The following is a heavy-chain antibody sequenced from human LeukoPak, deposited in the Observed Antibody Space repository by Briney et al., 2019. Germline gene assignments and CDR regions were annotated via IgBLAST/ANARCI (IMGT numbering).Heavy chain of an antibody. D-gene: IGHD3-3*01. V-gene: IGHV3-64D*06. Sequence: GGSLRLSCSASGFTFSSYAMHWVRQAPGKGLEYVSAISSNGGGTYYADSVKGRFTISRDNSKNTLYLQMSSLRAEDTAVYYCVKDGSPYYDFWSGLYYYYYGMDVWGQGTTVTVSS. CDR3: VKDGSPYYDFWSGLYYYYYGMDV. CDR2: ISSNGGGT. J-gene: IGHJ6*02. CDR1: GFTFSSYA.